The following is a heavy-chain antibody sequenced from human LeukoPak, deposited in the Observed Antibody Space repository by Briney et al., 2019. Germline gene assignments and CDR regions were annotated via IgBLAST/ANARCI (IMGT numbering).Heavy chain of an antibody. Sequence: SVKVSCKASGGTFSSYAISWVRQAPGQGLEWMGGIIPIFGTANYAQKFQGRVTITADKSTSTAYMELRSLRSEDTAVYYCARDRIPYGSGNIGYFQHWGQGTLVTVSS. J-gene: IGHJ1*01. CDR1: GGTFSSYA. CDR3: ARDRIPYGSGNIGYFQH. V-gene: IGHV1-69*06. CDR2: IIPIFGTA. D-gene: IGHD3-10*01.